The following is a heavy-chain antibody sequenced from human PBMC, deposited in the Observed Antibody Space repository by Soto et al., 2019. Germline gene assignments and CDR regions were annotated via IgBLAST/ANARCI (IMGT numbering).Heavy chain of an antibody. CDR2: IHYTGRN. J-gene: IGHJ4*02. D-gene: IGHD3-16*01. CDR3: ARGSTGAGALRDYVIN. V-gene: IGHV4-4*02. Sequence: QVQLQESGPGLVKPSGTLSLTCAVSGGFISSNNWWTWVRQSQGRGLEWIGEIHYTGRNNYNPFLMNRVTISMDDSMNQFSLKMTSVTAADTAVYFCARGSTGAGALRDYVINGGEGTRVTVSS. CDR1: GGFISSNNW.